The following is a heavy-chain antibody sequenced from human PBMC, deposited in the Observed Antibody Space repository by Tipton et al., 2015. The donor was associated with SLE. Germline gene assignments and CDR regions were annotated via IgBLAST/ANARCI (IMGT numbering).Heavy chain of an antibody. D-gene: IGHD5-24*01. CDR2: IYTGDSDT. CDR3: AGQSSRGYYYMDV. J-gene: IGHJ6*03. V-gene: IGHV5-51*01. Sequence: QLVQSGAEVKKPGESLKISCKGSGYTFSNYWIAWVRQMPGKGLEWMGLIYTGDSDTRYSPSFQGQVTISADNSISTAYLQWSGLKASDTAIYYCAGQSSRGYYYMDVWGKGTTVTVSS. CDR1: GYTFSNYW.